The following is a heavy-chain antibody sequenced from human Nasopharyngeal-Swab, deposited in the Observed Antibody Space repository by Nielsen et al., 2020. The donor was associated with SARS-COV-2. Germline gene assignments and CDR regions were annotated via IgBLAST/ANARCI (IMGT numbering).Heavy chain of an antibody. CDR3: AHSALGYSSGWELDY. CDR2: IYWDDDK. D-gene: IGHD6-19*01. J-gene: IGHJ4*02. CDR1: GFSLSTSGVG. V-gene: IGHV2-5*02. Sequence: GPTLVKPTQTLTLTCTFSGFSLSTSGVGVAWILHPPGKALGWLALIYWDDDKRYSPSLKSRLTITKDTSKNQVVLTMTNMDPVHTATYYCAHSALGYSSGWELDYWGQGTLVTVSS.